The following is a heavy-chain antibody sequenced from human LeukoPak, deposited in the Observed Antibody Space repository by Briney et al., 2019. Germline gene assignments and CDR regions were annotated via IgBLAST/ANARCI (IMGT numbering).Heavy chain of an antibody. Sequence: ASVKVSCKASGYTFTSYGISWVRQAPGQGLEWMGWISAYNGNTNYAQKLQGRVTMTTDTSTSTAYMELRSLRSDDTAVYYCARGYYDFWSGYPTEIYYYYYMDVWGKGTTVTVSS. CDR3: ARGYYDFWSGYPTEIYYYYYMDV. CDR2: ISAYNGNT. CDR1: GYTFTSYG. V-gene: IGHV1-18*01. J-gene: IGHJ6*03. D-gene: IGHD3-3*01.